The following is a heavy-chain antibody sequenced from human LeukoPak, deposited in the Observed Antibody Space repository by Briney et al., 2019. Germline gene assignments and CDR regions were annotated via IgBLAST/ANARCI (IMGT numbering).Heavy chain of an antibody. CDR2: THHSGST. J-gene: IGHJ4*02. D-gene: IGHD5-18*01. V-gene: IGHV4-59*01. CDR1: GVSITSNY. Sequence: SETLSLTCSVSGVSITSNYWSWIRQPPGKGLEWIGYTHHSGSTSYNPSLKSRITISLDTSNNQFSLQLSSVTAADTAVYYCARSSGHSYGDFDYWGQGTLVTVSS. CDR3: ARSSGHSYGDFDY.